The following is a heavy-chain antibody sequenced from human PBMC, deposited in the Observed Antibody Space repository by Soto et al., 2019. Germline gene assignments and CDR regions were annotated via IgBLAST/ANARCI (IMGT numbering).Heavy chain of an antibody. CDR3: AREGRGKKAGYNGLVSLGY. CDR1: GSRFSNYV. Sequence: ASVKVSCKVSGSRFSNYVISWVRQAPGHGLEWLGRIIPIFTPTKYAQNLQGRVTITADKSTSTASLELSSLRSDDTAVYFCAREGRGKKAGYNGLVSLGYWGQGTLVTVSS. V-gene: IGHV1-69*06. J-gene: IGHJ4*02. D-gene: IGHD2-2*02. CDR2: IIPIFTPT.